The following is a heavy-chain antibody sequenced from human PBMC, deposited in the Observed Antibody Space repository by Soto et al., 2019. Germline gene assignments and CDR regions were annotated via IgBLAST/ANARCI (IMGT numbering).Heavy chain of an antibody. CDR1: GGSFSGYY. J-gene: IGHJ6*03. CDR3: ARELEPGRAAAGSAYYYYYYVDV. Sequence: SETLSLTCAVYGGSFSGYYWSWIRQPPGKGLEWIGEINHSGSTNYNPSLKSRVTISVDTSKNQFSLKLSSVTAADTAVYYCARELEPGRAAAGSAYYYYYYVDVWGKGTTVTVSS. V-gene: IGHV4-34*01. D-gene: IGHD6-13*01. CDR2: INHSGST.